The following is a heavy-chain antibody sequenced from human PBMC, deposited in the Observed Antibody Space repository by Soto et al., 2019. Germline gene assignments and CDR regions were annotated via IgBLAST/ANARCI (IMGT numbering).Heavy chain of an antibody. Sequence: QVQLVQSGAEVKKPGSSVKVSCKASGGTFSSYAISWVRQAPGQGLEWMGGIIPIFGTANYAQKFQGRVTIAADKSTSTAYMELSSLTSNDTAVYYCARDSAVDTAMVSVVYWGQGTLVTVSS. CDR3: ARDSAVDTAMVSVVY. V-gene: IGHV1-69*06. J-gene: IGHJ4*02. CDR1: GGTFSSYA. D-gene: IGHD5-18*01. CDR2: IIPIFGTA.